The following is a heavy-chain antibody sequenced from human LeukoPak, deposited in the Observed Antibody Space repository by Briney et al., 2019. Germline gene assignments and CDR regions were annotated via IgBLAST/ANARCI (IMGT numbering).Heavy chain of an antibody. CDR3: ARMGRRRWSSLFDY. D-gene: IGHD4-23*01. CDR2: IYYSGST. CDR1: GGSISTSY. V-gene: IGHV4-59*01. J-gene: IGHJ4*02. Sequence: SETLSLTCTVSGGSISTSYWSWIRQPPGKGLEWIGYIYYSGSTNYNPSLKSRVTISVDTSKNHFSLRLSSVTAADTAVYYCARMGRRRWSSLFDYWGQGTLVTVSS.